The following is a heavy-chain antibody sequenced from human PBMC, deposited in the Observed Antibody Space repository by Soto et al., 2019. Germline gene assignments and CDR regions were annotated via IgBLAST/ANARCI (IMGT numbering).Heavy chain of an antibody. CDR1: GGSISSSSYY. V-gene: IGHV4-39*01. CDR3: ARHAAAGSYYYYGMDV. Sequence: LSLTCTVSGGSISSSSYYWGWIRQPPGKGLEWIGSIYYSGSTYYNPSPKSRVTISVDTSKNQFSLKLSSVTAADTAVYYCARHAAAGSYYYYGMDVWGQETTVTVSS. D-gene: IGHD6-13*01. J-gene: IGHJ6*02. CDR2: IYYSGST.